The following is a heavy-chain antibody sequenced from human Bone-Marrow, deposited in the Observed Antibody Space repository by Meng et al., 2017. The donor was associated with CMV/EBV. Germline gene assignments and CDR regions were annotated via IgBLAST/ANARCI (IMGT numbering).Heavy chain of an antibody. V-gene: IGHV3-21*06. Sequence: GGSLRLSCAVSGFTFSNYNMNWVRQAPGKGLEWVSSISSSSSYIYYADSVKGRFTISRDNAKNSLFLQMNSLRAEDTAVYYCAREVAPTKGYGMDVWGQGTTVTVSS. D-gene: IGHD5-12*01. CDR3: AREVAPTKGYGMDV. J-gene: IGHJ6*02. CDR2: ISSSSSYI. CDR1: GFTFSNYN.